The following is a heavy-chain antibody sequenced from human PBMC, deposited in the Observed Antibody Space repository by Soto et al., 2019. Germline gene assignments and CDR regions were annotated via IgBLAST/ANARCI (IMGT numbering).Heavy chain of an antibody. J-gene: IGHJ3*02. CDR3: ARDLRRYYDSNAMGVI. Sequence: SETLSLTCTVSGGSISSGDYYWSWIRQPPGKGLEWIGYIYYSGSTYYNPSLKSRVTISVDTSKNQFSLKLSSVTAADTAVYYCARDLRRYYDSNAMGVIWRQGTMVTVSS. D-gene: IGHD3-22*01. CDR2: IYYSGST. CDR1: GGSISSGDYY. V-gene: IGHV4-30-4*01.